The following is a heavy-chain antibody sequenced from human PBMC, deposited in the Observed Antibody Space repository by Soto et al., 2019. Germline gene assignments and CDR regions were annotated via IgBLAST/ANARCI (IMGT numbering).Heavy chain of an antibody. J-gene: IGHJ4*02. CDR2: INHSGST. CDR3: ARWSSGFSWQAGSSFDY. D-gene: IGHD6-19*01. CDR1: GGSFSGYY. Sequence: SETLSLTCAVYGGSFSGYYWSWIRQPPGKGLEWIGEINHSGSTNYNPSLKSRVTISVDTSKNQFSLKLSSVTAADTAVYYCARWSSGFSWQAGSSFDYWGQGTLVTVSS. V-gene: IGHV4-34*01.